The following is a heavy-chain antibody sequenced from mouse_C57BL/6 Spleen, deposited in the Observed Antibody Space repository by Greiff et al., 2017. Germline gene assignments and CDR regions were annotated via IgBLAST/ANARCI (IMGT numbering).Heavy chain of an antibody. CDR3: AREDGGYCDV. CDR1: GFTFSSYA. CDR2: ISDGGSYT. V-gene: IGHV5-4*01. J-gene: IGHJ1*03. Sequence: EVMLVESGGGLVKPGGSLKLSCAASGFTFSSYAMSWVRQTPEKRLEWVATISDGGSYTYYPDNVKGRFTISRDNAKNNLYLQMSHLKSEDTAMYYCAREDGGYCDVWGTGTTVTVSS.